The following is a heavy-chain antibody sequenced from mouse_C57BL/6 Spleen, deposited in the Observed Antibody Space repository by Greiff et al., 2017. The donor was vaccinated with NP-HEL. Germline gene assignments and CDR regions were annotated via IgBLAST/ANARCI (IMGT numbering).Heavy chain of an antibody. D-gene: IGHD1-1*01. CDR3: ARDARVYYGSDWYFDV. CDR1: GFTFSDFY. CDR2: SRNKANDYTT. V-gene: IGHV7-1*01. J-gene: IGHJ1*03. Sequence: EVKLVESGGGLVQSGRSLRLSCATSGFTFSDFYMEWVRQAPGKGLEWIAASRNKANDYTTEYSASVKGRFIVSRDTSQSILYLQMNALRAEDTAIYYCARDARVYYGSDWYFDVWGTGTTVTVSS.